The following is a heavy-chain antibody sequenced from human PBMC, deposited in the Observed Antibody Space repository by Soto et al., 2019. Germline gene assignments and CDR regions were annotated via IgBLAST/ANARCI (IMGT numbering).Heavy chain of an antibody. Sequence: PGGSLSLSCAASGFTFSSYSMNWVRQAPGKGLEWVSYISCSSSTIYYADSVKGRFTISRDKSISTAYLQWSSLKASDTAMYYCARLGVRNARLRHYSPHYYYYGMDVWGQGTTVTAP. V-gene: IGHV3-48*01. J-gene: IGHJ6*02. D-gene: IGHD3-3*01. CDR1: GFTFSSYS. CDR2: ISCSSSTI. CDR3: ARLGVRNARLRHYSPHYYYYGMDV.